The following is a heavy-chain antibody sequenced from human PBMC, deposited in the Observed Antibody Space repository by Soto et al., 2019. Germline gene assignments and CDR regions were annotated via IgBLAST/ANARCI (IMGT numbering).Heavy chain of an antibody. V-gene: IGHV3-49*03. CDR3: TRVRVVVTATNYYYYGMDV. CDR1: GFTFGEYA. Sequence: GGSLRLSCTASGFTFGEYAMSWFRQAPGKGLEWVGFIRSKAYGGTTEYAASVKGRFTISRDDSKSIAYLQMNSLKTEDTAVYYCTRVRVVVTATNYYYYGMDVWGQGTTVTISS. CDR2: IRSKAYGGTT. D-gene: IGHD2-21*02. J-gene: IGHJ6*02.